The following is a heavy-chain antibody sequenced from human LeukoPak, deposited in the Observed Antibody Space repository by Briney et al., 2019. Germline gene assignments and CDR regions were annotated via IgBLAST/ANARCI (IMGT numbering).Heavy chain of an antibody. CDR3: ARYGVVPSAHFDY. Sequence: PSETLSLTCTVSDGSISNYYWSWIRQPAGKGLEWIGRIYSSGDTEYNPFLKSRVTISVDTSKNQFSLRLGSVTAADTAVYYCARYGVVPSAHFDYWGQGTLVTVSS. CDR2: IYSSGDT. J-gene: IGHJ4*02. D-gene: IGHD2-2*01. CDR1: DGSISNYY. V-gene: IGHV4-4*07.